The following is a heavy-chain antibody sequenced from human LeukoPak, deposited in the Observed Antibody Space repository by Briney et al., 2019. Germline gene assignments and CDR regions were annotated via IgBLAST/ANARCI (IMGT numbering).Heavy chain of an antibody. J-gene: IGHJ4*02. Sequence: GGSLRLSCAASGFTFSNYGMHWVRQAPGKGLEWVAVISYDGSNKYYADSVKGRFTISRDNSRNTLYLQMNSLRAEDTAVYYCAKVGLTVTTILDYFDYWGQGTLVIVSS. V-gene: IGHV3-30*18. CDR1: GFTFSNYG. CDR2: ISYDGSNK. D-gene: IGHD4-11*01. CDR3: AKVGLTVTTILDYFDY.